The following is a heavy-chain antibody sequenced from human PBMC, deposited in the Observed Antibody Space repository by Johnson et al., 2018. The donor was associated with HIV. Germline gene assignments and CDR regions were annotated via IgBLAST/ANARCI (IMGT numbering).Heavy chain of an antibody. Sequence: QVQLVESGGGVVQPGRSLRLSCAASGFTFSSYAMHWVRQAPGKGLEWVAVISYDGSNKYYVDSVKGRFTISRDTAKNSLYLQMNSLRAEDTAVYYCATLEYSSSPGGYGAFDIWGRGTIVTVSS. CDR3: ATLEYSSSPGGYGAFDI. CDR1: GFTFSSYA. CDR2: ISYDGSNK. V-gene: IGHV3-30-3*01. D-gene: IGHD6-6*01. J-gene: IGHJ3*02.